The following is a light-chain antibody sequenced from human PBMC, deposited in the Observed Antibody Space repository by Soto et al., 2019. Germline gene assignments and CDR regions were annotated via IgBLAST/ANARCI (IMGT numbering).Light chain of an antibody. J-gene: IGLJ2*01. V-gene: IGLV2-14*01. CDR1: SSDVGGYNY. Sequence: HSALTQPASVSGSPGQSITISCTGTSSDVGGYNYVSWYQQHPGRAPKLMIYEVSHRPSWVSTRFSGSKSGNTASLTISGLQPEDEADYYCTSYTTSSPVVFGGGTKLTVL. CDR3: TSYTTSSPVV. CDR2: EVS.